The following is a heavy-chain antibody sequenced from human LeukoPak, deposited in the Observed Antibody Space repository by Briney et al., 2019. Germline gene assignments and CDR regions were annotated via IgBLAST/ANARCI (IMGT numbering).Heavy chain of an antibody. CDR1: GYTFTSYD. V-gene: IGHV1-8*01. CDR3: ARDSATILWFGELFTASRPHAFDI. Sequence: ASVKVSCKASGYTFTSYDINWVRQATGQGLEWMGWMNPNSGNTGYAQKFQGRVTMTRNTSISTAYMELSSLRSEDTAVYYCARDSATILWFGELFTASRPHAFDIWGQGTMVTVSS. J-gene: IGHJ3*02. CDR2: MNPNSGNT. D-gene: IGHD3-10*01.